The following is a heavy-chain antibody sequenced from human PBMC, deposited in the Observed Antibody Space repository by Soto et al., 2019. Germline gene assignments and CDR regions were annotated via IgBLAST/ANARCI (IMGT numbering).Heavy chain of an antibody. D-gene: IGHD4-17*01. CDR1: GYTFTCYY. CDR3: ARLLDYGDYPTDY. Sequence: XSVKVSCKASGYTFTCYYMHWVRQAPGQGLEWMGWINPNSGGTNYAQKFQGRVTMTRDTSISTAYMELSRLRSDDTAVYYCARLLDYGDYPTDYWGQGTLVTVSS. CDR2: INPNSGGT. V-gene: IGHV1-2*02. J-gene: IGHJ4*02.